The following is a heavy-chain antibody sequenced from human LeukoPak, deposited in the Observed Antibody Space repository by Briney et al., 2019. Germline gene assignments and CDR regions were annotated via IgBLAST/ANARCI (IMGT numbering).Heavy chain of an antibody. D-gene: IGHD3-16*01. V-gene: IGHV3-23*01. CDR2: ISGGGVTT. CDR3: ARNQQLGGHSYYYYGMDV. Sequence: GGSLRLSCVGSGFTSIAYTLTWARQAPGKGLEWVSGISGGGVTTYYADSVKGRFTISRDNSKNTLYLQMNSLRADDTAIYYCARNQQLGGHSYYYYGMDVWGQGTTVTVSS. J-gene: IGHJ6*02. CDR1: GFTSIAYT.